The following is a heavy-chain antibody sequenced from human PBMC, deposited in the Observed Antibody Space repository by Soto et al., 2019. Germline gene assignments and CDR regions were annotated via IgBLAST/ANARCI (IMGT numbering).Heavy chain of an antibody. D-gene: IGHD6-6*01. Sequence: QVQLVQSGAEVKKPGSSVKVSCKASGGTFSSYTISWVRQAPGQGLEWMGGIIPIFGTANYAQKFQGRVTITADESTSTAYMELSSLRSEDTAVYYCARDRPEQLVRLYGMDVWGQGTTVTVSS. CDR1: GGTFSSYT. CDR3: ARDRPEQLVRLYGMDV. V-gene: IGHV1-69*01. CDR2: IIPIFGTA. J-gene: IGHJ6*02.